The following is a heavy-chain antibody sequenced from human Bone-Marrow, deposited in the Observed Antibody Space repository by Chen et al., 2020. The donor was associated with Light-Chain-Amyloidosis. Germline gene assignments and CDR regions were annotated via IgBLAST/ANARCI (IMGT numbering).Heavy chain of an antibody. CDR2: IWYDGSNK. V-gene: IGHV3-33*01. J-gene: IGHJ5*02. CDR3: ARDFQRYYDFWSESFDP. CDR1: GFTFSSYG. Sequence: QVQLVESGGGVVQPGRSLRLSCAASGFTFSSYGMHWVRRAPGKGLEWVAVIWYDGSNKYYADSVKGRFTISRDNSKNTLYLQINSLRAEDTAVYYCARDFQRYYDFWSESFDPWGQGTLVTVSS. D-gene: IGHD3-3*01.